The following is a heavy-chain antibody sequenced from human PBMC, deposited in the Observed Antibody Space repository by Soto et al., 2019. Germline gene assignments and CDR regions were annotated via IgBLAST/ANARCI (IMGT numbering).Heavy chain of an antibody. CDR2: VYYSGKN. J-gene: IGHJ6*03. Sequence: QVQLKESGPGLLKTSETLSLTCTFSGGSISPYYWSWIRQPPGKGLEWIGYVYYSGKNNYTPSLESRVTIPIDKSRNRFSLNLTSATAADPAVYYCARKGAAASYAHYYMDVWGRGTAVSVSS. CDR1: GGSISPYY. CDR3: ARKGAAASYAHYYMDV. D-gene: IGHD6-13*01. V-gene: IGHV4-59*01.